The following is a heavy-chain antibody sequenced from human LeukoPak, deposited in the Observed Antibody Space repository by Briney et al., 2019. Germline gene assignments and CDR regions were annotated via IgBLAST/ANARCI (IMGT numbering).Heavy chain of an antibody. V-gene: IGHV3-74*01. D-gene: IGHD5-24*01. Sequence: GGSLRLSCAASGFTFSSYWMHWVRQAPGKGLVWVSRINTDGSSTSYADSVKGRFTISRDNAKNTLYLQMNSLRAEDTAVYYCAGAGWLQLEWFDPWGQGTLVTVSS. J-gene: IGHJ5*02. CDR1: GFTFSSYW. CDR3: AGAGWLQLEWFDP. CDR2: INTDGSST.